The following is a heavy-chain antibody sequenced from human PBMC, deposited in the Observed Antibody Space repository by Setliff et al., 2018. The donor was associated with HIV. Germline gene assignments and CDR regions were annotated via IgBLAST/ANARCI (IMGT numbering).Heavy chain of an antibody. Sequence: PSETLSLTCTVSGGSISTSRYYWGWIRQPPGKGLEWIGSINYRGNTYYNPSLKSRAAISVDTSKNQISLKLSSVTAADTAVYYCASLDGSESPYIYYHYMDVWGEGTAVTVSS. CDR3: ASLDGSESPYIYYHYMDV. J-gene: IGHJ6*03. V-gene: IGHV4-39*01. D-gene: IGHD3-10*01. CDR1: GGSISTSRYY. CDR2: INYRGNT.